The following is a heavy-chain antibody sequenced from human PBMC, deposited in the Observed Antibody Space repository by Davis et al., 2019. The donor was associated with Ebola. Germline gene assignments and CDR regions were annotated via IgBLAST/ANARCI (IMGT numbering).Heavy chain of an antibody. J-gene: IGHJ5*02. CDR2: INHSGST. CDR3: ARGYSSWFDP. V-gene: IGHV4-34*01. CDR1: GGSFSGYY. D-gene: IGHD6-19*01. Sequence: MPSETLSLTCAVYGGSFSGYYWSWIRQPPGKGLEWIGEINHSGSTNYNPSLKSRVTISVDTSKNQFSLKLSSVTAEDTAVYYCARGYSSWFDPWGQGTLVTVSS.